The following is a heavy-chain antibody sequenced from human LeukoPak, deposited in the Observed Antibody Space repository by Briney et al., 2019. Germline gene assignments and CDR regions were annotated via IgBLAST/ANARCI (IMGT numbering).Heavy chain of an antibody. CDR2: ISSSSSYI. J-gene: IGHJ4*02. CDR1: GFTVSSNY. D-gene: IGHD3-22*01. Sequence: GGSLRLSCAASGFTVSSNYMSWVRQAPGKGLEWVSSISSSSSYIYYADSVKGRFTISRDNAKNSLYLQMNSLRAEDTAVYYCARDYYDSSGYYYIFDYWGQGTLVTVSS. CDR3: ARDYYDSSGYYYIFDY. V-gene: IGHV3-21*01.